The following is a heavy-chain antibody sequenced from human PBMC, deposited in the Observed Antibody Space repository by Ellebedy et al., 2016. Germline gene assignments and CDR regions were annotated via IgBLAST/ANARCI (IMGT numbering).Heavy chain of an antibody. Sequence: SETLSLTCAVYGGSFSTYYWSWVRQPPGKGLEWIGEINHSGTTKYNPSLKSRVSISLGTSNNQFSLRLSSVTAADTAVYYCARPTRAFGDYGYWGQGTLVTVSS. V-gene: IGHV4-34*01. CDR3: ARPTRAFGDYGY. CDR2: INHSGTT. D-gene: IGHD4-17*01. J-gene: IGHJ4*02. CDR1: GGSFSTYY.